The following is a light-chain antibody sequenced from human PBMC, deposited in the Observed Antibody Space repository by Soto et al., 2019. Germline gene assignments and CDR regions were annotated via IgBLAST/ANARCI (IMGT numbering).Light chain of an antibody. CDR3: CSYTGSSTVL. CDR1: SSDVGGYNY. V-gene: IGLV2-14*01. CDR2: EVR. J-gene: IGLJ2*01. Sequence: QSALTQPASVSGSPGQSITISCTGTSSDVGGYNYVSWYQHHPGKAPKLLIYEVRHRPSGFSNRFSGSKSGNTASLTISGLQAEDEADYICCSYTGSSTVLFGGGTKLTVL.